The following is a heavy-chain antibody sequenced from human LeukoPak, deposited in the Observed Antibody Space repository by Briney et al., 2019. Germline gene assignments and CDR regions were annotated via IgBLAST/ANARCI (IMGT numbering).Heavy chain of an antibody. CDR1: GGSFSGYY. D-gene: IGHD5-18*01. V-gene: IGHV4-34*01. J-gene: IGHJ5*02. CDR2: INHSGST. CDR3: AREKRGYSS. Sequence: PSETLSLTCAVYGGSFSGYYWSWIRQPPGKGLEWIGEINHSGSTNYNPSLKSRVTISVDTSKNQFSLKLSSVTAADTAVYYCAREKRGYSSWGQGTLVTVSS.